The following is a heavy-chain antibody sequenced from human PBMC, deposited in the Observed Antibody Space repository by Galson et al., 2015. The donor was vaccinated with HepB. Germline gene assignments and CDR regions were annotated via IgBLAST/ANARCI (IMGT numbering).Heavy chain of an antibody. CDR1: GYSFTSYW. V-gene: IGHV5-51*03. CDR3: ARPLLHYYDSSGYSFGY. Sequence: QSGAEVKKPGESLKISCKGSGYSFTSYWIGWVRQMPGKGLEWMGIIYPGDSDTRYSPSFQGQVTISADKSISTAYLQWSSLKASDTAMYYCARPLLHYYDSSGYSFGYWGQGTLVTVSS. J-gene: IGHJ4*02. CDR2: IYPGDSDT. D-gene: IGHD3-22*01.